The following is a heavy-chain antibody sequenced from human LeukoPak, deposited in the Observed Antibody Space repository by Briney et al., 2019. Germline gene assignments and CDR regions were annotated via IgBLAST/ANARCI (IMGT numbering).Heavy chain of an antibody. D-gene: IGHD6-13*01. Sequence: AGGSLRLSCAASGFTFSSYAMSWVRQAPGKGLEWVSAISGSGGSTYYADSVKGRFTISRDNSKNTLYLQMNSLRAEDTAVYYCAKDSYSSSWEYYYGMDVWGQETTVTVSS. J-gene: IGHJ6*02. CDR2: ISGSGGST. CDR3: AKDSYSSSWEYYYGMDV. CDR1: GFTFSSYA. V-gene: IGHV3-23*01.